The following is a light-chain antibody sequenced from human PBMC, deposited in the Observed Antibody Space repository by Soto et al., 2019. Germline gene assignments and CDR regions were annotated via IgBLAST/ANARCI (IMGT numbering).Light chain of an antibody. CDR2: AAS. CDR1: QSISSY. Sequence: DIQMTQSPASLSSSVGDRVTITCRASQSISSYLNWYQQKPGKAPKLLIYAASSLHSGVPPRFSGSGSGTDFTLTISSLQPQDFATYYCQQSYSTPQFTFGQGTKLEIK. J-gene: IGKJ2*01. CDR3: QQSYSTPQFT. V-gene: IGKV1-39*01.